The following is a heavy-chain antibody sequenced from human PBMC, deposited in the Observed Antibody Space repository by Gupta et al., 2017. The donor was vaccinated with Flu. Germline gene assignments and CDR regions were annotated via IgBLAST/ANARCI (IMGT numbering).Heavy chain of an antibody. V-gene: IGHV3-23*01. D-gene: IGHD1-1*01. Sequence: EVQLLESGGGLVQPGGSLRLSCAASGFPFSSYAMSWVRQAPGKGLEWVSVISGSGGSTYYADSVKGRFTISRDNSKNTLYLQMNSLRAEAKAVYYCAKDTSGTTAVNNWFDPWVQGTLVTVSS. CDR3: AKDTSGTTAVNNWFDP. J-gene: IGHJ5*02. CDR1: GFPFSSYA. CDR2: ISGSGGST.